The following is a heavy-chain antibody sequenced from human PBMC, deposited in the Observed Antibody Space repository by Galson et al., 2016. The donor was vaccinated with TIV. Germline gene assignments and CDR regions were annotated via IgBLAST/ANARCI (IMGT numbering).Heavy chain of an antibody. Sequence: QSGAEVKKPGESLKISCKASGYTFTDYGISWVRQAPGQGLEWMGWISGYSGNTNHAQKFQGRVTMTTNTSTRTAYMELRSLRSDDTAVYYCARDRMSPLVGATQDFWGRGTLVSVPS. D-gene: IGHD1-26*01. CDR3: ARDRMSPLVGATQDF. CDR1: GYTFTDYG. J-gene: IGHJ4*02. V-gene: IGHV1-18*01. CDR2: ISGYSGNT.